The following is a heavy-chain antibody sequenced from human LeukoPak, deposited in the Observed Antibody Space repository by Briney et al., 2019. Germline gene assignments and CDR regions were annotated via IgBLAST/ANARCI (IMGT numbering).Heavy chain of an antibody. J-gene: IGHJ1*01. CDR1: GFTFGDYA. CDR2: IRSKAYGGTT. CDR3: TREIAAGALEYFQH. D-gene: IGHD6-13*01. Sequence: GRSLRLSCTASGFTFGDYAMSWFRQAPGKGLEWVGFIRSKAYGGTTEYAASVKGRFTISRDDSKSIAYLRMNSLKTEDTAVYYCTREIAAGALEYFQHWGQGTLVTVSS. V-gene: IGHV3-49*03.